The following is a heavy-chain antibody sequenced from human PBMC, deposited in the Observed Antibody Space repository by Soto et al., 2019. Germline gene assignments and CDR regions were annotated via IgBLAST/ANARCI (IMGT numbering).Heavy chain of an antibody. Sequence: QVQLVQSGAEVKKPGASVKVSCKASGYTFTSYGISWVRQDPGQGLERMGWISAYNGNTNYAQKLQSRVTMTTDTSASTAYMERRCLRSVDTAVYYCARKASNCEGGRYYYYMAVWGKGTTVTVFS. J-gene: IGHJ6*03. V-gene: IGHV1-18*01. CDR3: ARKASNCEGGRYYYYMAV. D-gene: IGHD7-27*01. CDR2: ISAYNGNT. CDR1: GYTFTSYG.